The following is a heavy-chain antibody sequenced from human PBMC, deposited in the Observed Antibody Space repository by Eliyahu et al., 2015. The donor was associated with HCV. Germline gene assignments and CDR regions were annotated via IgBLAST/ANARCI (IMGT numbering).Heavy chain of an antibody. D-gene: IGHD1-1*01. CDR2: HIPMFGAP. J-gene: IGHJ6*02. CDR1: XGTFXXFA. V-gene: IGHV1-69*01. Sequence: QVQLVQSGPEVKKPESSVKVSXKAXXGTFXXFAISWVRPAPGQGPEWLGGHIPMFGAPTYAQKFQGRVTITADESTRTTFMELSGLKSEDTAVYYCAGFQLLTYVAHYGLDVWGQGTTIIVSS. CDR3: AGFQLLTYVAHYGLDV.